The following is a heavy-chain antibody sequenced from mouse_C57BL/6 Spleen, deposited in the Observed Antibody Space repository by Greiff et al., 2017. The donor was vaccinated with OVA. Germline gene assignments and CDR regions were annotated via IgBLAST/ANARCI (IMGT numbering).Heavy chain of an antibody. Sequence: EVQLVESGGGLVQPGGSMKLSCVASGFTFSHYWMNWVRQSPEKGLEWVAQIRLKSDNYATHYAESVKGRFTISRDDSKSSVYLQMNNLRAEDTGIYYCTGDGTSNFDYWGQGTTLTVSS. CDR3: TGDGTSNFDY. V-gene: IGHV6-3*01. D-gene: IGHD4-1*01. CDR1: GFTFSHYW. J-gene: IGHJ2*01. CDR2: IRLKSDNYAT.